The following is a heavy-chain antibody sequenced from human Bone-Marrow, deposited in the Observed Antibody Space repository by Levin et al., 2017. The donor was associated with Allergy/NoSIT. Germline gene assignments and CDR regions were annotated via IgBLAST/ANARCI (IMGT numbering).Heavy chain of an antibody. CDR3: ARDGLPHCSGGSCYSNNYYYGMDV. J-gene: IGHJ6*02. CDR1: GYTFTSYD. V-gene: IGHV1-8*01. Sequence: ASVKVSCKASGYTFTSYDINWVRQATGQGLEWMGWMNPNSGNTGYAQKFQGRVTMTRNTSISTAYMELSSLRSEDTAVYYCARDGLPHCSGGSCYSNNYYYGMDVWGQGTTVTVSS. CDR2: MNPNSGNT. D-gene: IGHD2-15*01.